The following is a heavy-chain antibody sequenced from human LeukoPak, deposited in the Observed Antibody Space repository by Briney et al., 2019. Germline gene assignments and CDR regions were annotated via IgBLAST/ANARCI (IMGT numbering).Heavy chain of an antibody. CDR2: IYYSGST. CDR3: ARHEIAVSVSLRWYLDL. Sequence: AIRGRSDYLGWIRHPTEKRLEWIGSIYYSGSTYYNPSLKSRVTISVDTSKNQFSLKLSSVTAADTAVYYCARHEIAVSVSLRWYLDLWCRDTMRTVS. V-gene: IGHV4-39*01. J-gene: IGHJ2*01. D-gene: IGHD6-19*01. CDR1: AIRGRSDY.